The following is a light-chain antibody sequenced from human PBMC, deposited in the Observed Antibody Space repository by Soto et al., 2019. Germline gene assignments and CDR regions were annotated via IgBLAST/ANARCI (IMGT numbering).Light chain of an antibody. CDR1: LSVSSY. CDR3: QQRQYWPPIT. Sequence: VVLTQSPATLSLSPGERATLSCRASLSVSSYLAWYQQKPGQAPRLLIYDAFYRATGIPARFIGSGSGTDFTLTISSLEPEDFAVYYCQQRQYWPPITFGQGTRLEIK. J-gene: IGKJ5*01. V-gene: IGKV3-11*01. CDR2: DAF.